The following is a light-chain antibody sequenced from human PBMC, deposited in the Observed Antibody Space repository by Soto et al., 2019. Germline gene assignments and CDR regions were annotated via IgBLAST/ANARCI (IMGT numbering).Light chain of an antibody. CDR1: HSVSSRY. CDR3: QQYGSSPRYT. J-gene: IGKJ2*01. CDR2: GTS. Sequence: EVVLTQSPGTLSLSPGERATLSCRASHSVSSRYLAWYQQKPGQAPRLLVHGTSSRATGIPDRFSGSGSGTDFALTISRLEPEDFAVYYCQQYGSSPRYTFGQGTKLEIK. V-gene: IGKV3-20*01.